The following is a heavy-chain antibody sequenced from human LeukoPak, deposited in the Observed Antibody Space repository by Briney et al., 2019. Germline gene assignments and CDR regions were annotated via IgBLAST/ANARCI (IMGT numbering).Heavy chain of an antibody. D-gene: IGHD2-15*01. J-gene: IGHJ4*02. Sequence: GASVKVSCKASGYTFTSYGISWVRQAPGQGLEWMGWISAYNGNTNYAQKLQGRVTMTTDTSTSTAYMELRSLRSDDTAVYYCAKDRSEVVVAAMNYWGQGTPVTVSS. CDR3: AKDRSEVVVAAMNY. CDR2: ISAYNGNT. V-gene: IGHV1-18*01. CDR1: GYTFTSYG.